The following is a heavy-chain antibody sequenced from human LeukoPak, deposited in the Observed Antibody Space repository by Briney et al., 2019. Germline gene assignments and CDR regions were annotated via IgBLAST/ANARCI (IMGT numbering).Heavy chain of an antibody. CDR3: AVWTSGNY. CDR1: GFTFNGSG. J-gene: IGHJ4*02. V-gene: IGHV3-7*01. CDR2: MDPSGSQT. D-gene: IGHD1-1*01. Sequence: FTSSASGFTFNGSGVNWVRKAPGKGLECVANMDPSGSQTRYVDSVKGRFTISKDAHGKSLYLEMHSLRDEDTAIYYCAVWTSGNYWGQGALVTVSS.